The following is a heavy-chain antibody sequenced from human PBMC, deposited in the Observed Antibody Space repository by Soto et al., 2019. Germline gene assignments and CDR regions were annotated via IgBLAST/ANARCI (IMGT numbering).Heavy chain of an antibody. D-gene: IGHD1-26*01. CDR3: ARTHVAGAIPWYYFDF. CDR1: GFSLTSSGIS. Sequence: GPGPTLVNPTQTLTLTCTFSGFSLTSSGISVSWIRQSPGRALEWLALIDWSDDKFYSSSLKTRLTISRDTSKNQVVLTMTDMDPVDTATYYCARTHVAGAIPWYYFDFWGQGTLVTVSS. V-gene: IGHV2-70*01. J-gene: IGHJ4*02. CDR2: IDWSDDK.